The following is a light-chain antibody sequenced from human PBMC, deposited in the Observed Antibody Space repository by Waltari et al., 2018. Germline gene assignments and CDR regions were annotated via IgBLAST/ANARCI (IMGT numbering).Light chain of an antibody. CDR2: LGS. V-gene: IGKV2-28*01. CDR1: QSLLHSNGYNY. Sequence: DIVMTQSPLSLPVTPGEPASISCRSSQSLLHSNGYNYLDWYLQKPGQSPQLLIYLGSNRASGGPDRFSGSVSGTDFTLKISRVEAEDVGVSYCMQALQRTFGQVTKVEIK. J-gene: IGKJ1*01. CDR3: MQALQRT.